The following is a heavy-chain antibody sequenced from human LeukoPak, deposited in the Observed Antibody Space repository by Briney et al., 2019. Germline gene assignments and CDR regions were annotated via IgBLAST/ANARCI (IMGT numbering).Heavy chain of an antibody. Sequence: PGGSLRLSCEASGFTFSSYAMSWVRQAPGKGLEWVSAISGSGGSTYYADPVKGRFTISRDNSKNTLYLQMNSLRAEDTAVYYCANGNRCTSPNCLGYYYFYMDVWGKGTTVTVSS. CDR3: ANGNRCTSPNCLGYYYFYMDV. CDR2: ISGSGGST. J-gene: IGHJ6*03. D-gene: IGHD2-8*01. CDR1: GFTFSSYA. V-gene: IGHV3-23*01.